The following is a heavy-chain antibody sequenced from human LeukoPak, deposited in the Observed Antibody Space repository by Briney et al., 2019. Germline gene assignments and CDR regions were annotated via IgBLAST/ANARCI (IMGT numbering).Heavy chain of an antibody. CDR2: ISGSGGNT. Sequence: GGSLRLSCAASGFTFSSYAMTCVRQAPGKGLEWVSSISGSGGNTHYADSVKGRFTISRDNSKNTLYLQMNNVGAEDTALYYCAKCMAEPGTCYFDYWGQGTLVTVSS. CDR1: GFTFSSYA. D-gene: IGHD6-13*01. V-gene: IGHV3-23*01. CDR3: AKCMAEPGTCYFDY. J-gene: IGHJ4*02.